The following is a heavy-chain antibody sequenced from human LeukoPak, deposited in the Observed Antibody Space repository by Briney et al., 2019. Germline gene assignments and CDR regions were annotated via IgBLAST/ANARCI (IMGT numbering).Heavy chain of an antibody. V-gene: IGHV3-30*03. CDR2: ISYDGSNK. CDR3: ARGSWAYGSGLLDY. Sequence: PGRSLRLSCAASGFSFITYGMHWVRHAPGKGLEWAAVISYDGSNKYYADSVRGRFTISRDNAKNTLYLQMHSLRAEDTAAYYCARGSWAYGSGLLDYWGQGTLVTVSS. CDR1: GFSFITYG. D-gene: IGHD3-10*01. J-gene: IGHJ4*02.